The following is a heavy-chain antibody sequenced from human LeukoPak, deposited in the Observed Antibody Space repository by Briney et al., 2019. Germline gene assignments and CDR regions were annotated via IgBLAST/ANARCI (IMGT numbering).Heavy chain of an antibody. CDR2: ISYDGSHK. J-gene: IGHJ4*02. Sequence: QPGGSLRLSCAASGFTFSSYGMHWVRQAPGKGLEWVAIISYDGSHKYYADSVKGRFTISRDNSKNTLYLQMNSLQAEDTAMYYCAKEITRPNRAMAGLNNWGQGTLVTVSS. V-gene: IGHV3-30*18. CDR3: AKEITRPNRAMAGLNN. CDR1: GFTFSSYG. D-gene: IGHD6-19*01.